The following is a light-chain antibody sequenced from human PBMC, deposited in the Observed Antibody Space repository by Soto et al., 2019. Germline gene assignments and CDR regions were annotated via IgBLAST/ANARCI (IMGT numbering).Light chain of an antibody. J-gene: IGKJ1*01. CDR2: GAS. CDR3: QQYRSWPRT. V-gene: IGKV3-15*01. Sequence: EIVLTQSPATLSVSPGERVILSCRASQSVDISLAWYQQKPGQAPRLLIYGASTRATDMPGTFSGRGSGTEFTLTITSLRPEDFGVYYCQQYRSWPRTFGQGTRWISN. CDR1: QSVDIS.